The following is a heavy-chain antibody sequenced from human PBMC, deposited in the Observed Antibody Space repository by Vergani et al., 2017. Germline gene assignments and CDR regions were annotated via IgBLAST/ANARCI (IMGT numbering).Heavy chain of an antibody. V-gene: IGHV3-30*02. J-gene: IGHJ4*02. D-gene: IGHD2-15*01. Sequence: VQLLESGGGLAQPGGSLRLSCAASGFTFSSYGMHWVRQAPGKGLEWVAFIRYDGSNKYYADSVKGRFTISRDNAKNSLYLQMNSLRAEDTAVYYCARDRGYCSGGSCYYLDYWGQGTLVTVSS. CDR3: ARDRGYCSGGSCYYLDY. CDR2: IRYDGSNK. CDR1: GFTFSSYG.